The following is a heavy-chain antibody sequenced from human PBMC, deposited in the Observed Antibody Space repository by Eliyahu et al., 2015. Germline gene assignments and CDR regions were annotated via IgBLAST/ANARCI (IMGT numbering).Heavy chain of an antibody. Sequence: EEQLLESGGGXIQPGGSXRXSCXASGLTFNXYAMNWVRQPPGKGLEWVSSLDSDGETTYYADSVRGRFTISTDYSKTTLYLQMNSLRAEDTAVYYCANGWHHFGGMWGQGTLVTVSS. CDR2: LDSDGETT. J-gene: IGHJ4*02. CDR1: GLTFNXYA. V-gene: IGHV3-23*01. CDR3: ANGWHHFGGM. D-gene: IGHD3-10*01.